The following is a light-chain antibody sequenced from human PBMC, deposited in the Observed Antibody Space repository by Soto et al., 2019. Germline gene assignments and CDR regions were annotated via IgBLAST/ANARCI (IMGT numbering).Light chain of an antibody. CDR3: QQRSNCWT. J-gene: IGKJ1*01. CDR2: DAS. V-gene: IGKV3-11*01. CDR1: QSVSTF. Sequence: EIVLTQSPATLSLSPGERAALSYRASQSVSTFLAWCQHKPGQAPRLLIYDASNRATGIAARFSGSGSGTDFTLTISSLEPEDFAVYYCQQRSNCWTFGQGTKVEI.